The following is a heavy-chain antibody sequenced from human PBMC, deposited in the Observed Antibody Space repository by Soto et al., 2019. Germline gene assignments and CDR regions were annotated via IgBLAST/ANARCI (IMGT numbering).Heavy chain of an antibody. J-gene: IGHJ4*02. CDR2: INPNSGGT. CDR1: GYTFTGYY. CDR3: AGGSRYYDFWSGYPELYYFDY. Sequence: ASVKVSCKASGYTFTGYYMHWVRQATGQGLEWMGWINPNSGGTNYAQKFQGWVTMTRDTSISTAYMELSRLRSDDTAVYYCAGGSRYYDFWSGYPELYYFDYWGQGTLVTVSS. V-gene: IGHV1-2*04. D-gene: IGHD3-3*01.